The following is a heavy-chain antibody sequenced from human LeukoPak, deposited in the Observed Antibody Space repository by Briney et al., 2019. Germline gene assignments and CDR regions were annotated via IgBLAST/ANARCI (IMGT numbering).Heavy chain of an antibody. D-gene: IGHD3-10*02. J-gene: IGHJ4*02. CDR3: AKDDAWLLFGE. V-gene: IGHV3-23*01. CDR2: ISPSGDIT. Sequence: GGSLRLSCAASGFTFSNNGMNWVRQAPGKGLEWVSGISPSGDITYYADSVKGRFTISRDNSKNTLYLEVISLTAEDTAVYYCAKDDAWLLFGEWSQGTLVTVSS. CDR1: GFTFSNNG.